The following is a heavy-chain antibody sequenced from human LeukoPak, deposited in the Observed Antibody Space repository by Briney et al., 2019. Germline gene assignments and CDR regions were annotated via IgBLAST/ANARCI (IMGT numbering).Heavy chain of an antibody. J-gene: IGHJ4*02. V-gene: IGHV3-33*06. D-gene: IGHD1-14*01. CDR3: AKSNTESQTTVGN. Sequence: GGSLRLSCAASGFTFNTYGMHWVRQVPGKGLEWIAVVWSDGSNRSYADSVEGRFTISRDNSKNTLYLQMNSLRAEDTAVYYCAKSNTESQTTVGNWGQGTLVSVS. CDR1: GFTFNTYG. CDR2: VWSDGSNR.